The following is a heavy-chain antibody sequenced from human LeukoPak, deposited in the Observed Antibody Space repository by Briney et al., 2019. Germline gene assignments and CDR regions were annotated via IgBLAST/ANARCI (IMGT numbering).Heavy chain of an antibody. Sequence: ASVKVSCKTSGYTFIDYYVHWVRRAPGQGLEWMGIINPSGGSTSYAQKFQGRVTMTRDMSTSTVYMELSSLRSEDTAVYYCARVQRDGYKSGGFDYWGQGTLVTVSS. V-gene: IGHV1-46*01. J-gene: IGHJ4*02. CDR3: ARVQRDGYKSGGFDY. CDR1: GYTFIDYY. D-gene: IGHD5-24*01. CDR2: INPSGGST.